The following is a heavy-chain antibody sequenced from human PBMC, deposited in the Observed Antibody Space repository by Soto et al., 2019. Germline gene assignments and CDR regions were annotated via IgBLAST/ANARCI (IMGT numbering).Heavy chain of an antibody. J-gene: IGHJ6*02. CDR2: ISGSGGST. Sequence: GGPLILSSAASGFPFSSYSMILVRPAPGRGLEWVSAISGSGGSTYYADSVKGRFTISRDNSKNTLFLQMNSLRAEDTAVYYCAKDILWSGYYYGMDGWGQGNTVTFS. CDR1: GFPFSSYS. V-gene: IGHV3-23*01. D-gene: IGHD3-3*01. CDR3: AKDILWSGYYYGMDG.